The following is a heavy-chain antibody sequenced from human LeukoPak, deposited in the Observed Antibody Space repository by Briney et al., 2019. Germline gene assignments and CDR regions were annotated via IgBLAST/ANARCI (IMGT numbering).Heavy chain of an antibody. J-gene: IGHJ6*02. V-gene: IGHV4-59*08. D-gene: IGHD1-26*01. CDR1: GGSISDYD. CDR3: ARSRGSAILQYGMDV. CDR2: IHYSGST. Sequence: SETLSLTCTVSGGSISDYDWSWVRQPPGKGLEWIGYIHYSGSTNYSPSLKSRVTISVDTSKNQFSLRLSSATAADTAVYYCARSRGSAILQYGMDVWGQGTTVTVSS.